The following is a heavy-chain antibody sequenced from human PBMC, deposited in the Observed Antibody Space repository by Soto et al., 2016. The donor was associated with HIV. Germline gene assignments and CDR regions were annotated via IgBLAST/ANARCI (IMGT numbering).Heavy chain of an antibody. V-gene: IGHV1-2*02. D-gene: IGHD3-10*01. CDR1: GYTFTDYY. CDR3: ARDFYHERHRTYGSGSYYNVLGY. J-gene: IGHJ4*02. Sequence: QVQLVQSGAEVKKPGASVKVSCEASGYTFTDYYIHWVRQAPGQSLEWMGWINPNSGGTDYAQNFQGRVTMTRDTSINTVYMELSWLRSDDTAVYYCARDFYHERHRTYGSGSYYNVLGYWGQGTLVTVSS. CDR2: INPNSGGT.